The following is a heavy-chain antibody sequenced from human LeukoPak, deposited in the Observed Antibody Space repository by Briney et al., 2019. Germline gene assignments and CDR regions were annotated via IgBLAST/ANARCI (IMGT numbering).Heavy chain of an antibody. Sequence: ASVKVSCKASGYTLTSYYMHWVRQAPGQGLEWMGIINPSGGSTSYAQKFQGRVTMTRDTSTSTVYMELSSLRSEDTAVYYCASATPLYIPFGDLWGGFDYWGQGTLVTVSS. D-gene: IGHD2-21*01. CDR2: INPSGGST. J-gene: IGHJ4*02. V-gene: IGHV1-46*03. CDR1: GYTLTSYY. CDR3: ASATPLYIPFGDLWGGFDY.